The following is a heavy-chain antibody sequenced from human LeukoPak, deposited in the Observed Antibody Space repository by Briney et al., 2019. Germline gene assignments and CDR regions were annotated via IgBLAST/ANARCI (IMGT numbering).Heavy chain of an antibody. J-gene: IGHJ4*02. CDR3: ARYNWNDGPSFDY. D-gene: IGHD1-1*01. Sequence: SETLSLTCTVSGGSISSSSYYWGWIRQPPGKGLEWIGSIYYSGSTYYNPSLKSRVTISVDTSKNQFSLKLSSVTAADTAVYYCARYNWNDGPSFDYWGQGTLVTVSS. CDR2: IYYSGST. V-gene: IGHV4-39*07. CDR1: GGSISSSSYY.